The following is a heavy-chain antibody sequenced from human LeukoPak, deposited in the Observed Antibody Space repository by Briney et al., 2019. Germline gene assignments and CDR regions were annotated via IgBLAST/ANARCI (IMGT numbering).Heavy chain of an antibody. J-gene: IGHJ2*01. V-gene: IGHV1-18*01. CDR1: GYTFTSYA. D-gene: IGHD3-22*01. CDR3: ARCHYDSSGFYYNYLGYFDL. CDR2: ISAYNGTT. Sequence: ASVKVSCKASGYTFTSYAISWVRQAPGQGLEWMGWISAYNGTTNYAQKFQGRVTMTTDTSTSTAYMELRSLRSDDTAVYYSARCHYDSSGFYYNYLGYFDLWGRGTLVTVSS.